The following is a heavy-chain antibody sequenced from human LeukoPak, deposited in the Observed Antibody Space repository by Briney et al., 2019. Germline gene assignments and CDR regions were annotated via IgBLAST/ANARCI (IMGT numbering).Heavy chain of an antibody. Sequence: GGSLRLSCAASGFTFSSYAMSWVRQAPGKGLEWVSAISGSGGSTYYADSVRGRFTISRDNAKNSLYLQMNNLRAEDTALYYCARGGGYSNAYNWFGPWGQGTLVTVSS. J-gene: IGHJ5*02. CDR2: ISGSGGST. CDR3: ARGGGYSNAYNWFGP. V-gene: IGHV3-23*01. CDR1: GFTFSSYA. D-gene: IGHD5-18*01.